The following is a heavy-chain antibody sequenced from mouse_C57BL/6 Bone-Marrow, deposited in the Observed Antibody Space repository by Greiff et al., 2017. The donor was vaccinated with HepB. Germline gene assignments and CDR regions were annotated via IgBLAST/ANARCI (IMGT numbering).Heavy chain of an antibody. CDR2: ISSGGSYT. V-gene: IGHV5-6*03. Sequence: EVKLVESGGGLVKPGGSLKLSCAASGFTFSSYGMSWVRQTPDKRLEWVATISSGGSYTYYPDSVKGRFTISRDNAKNTLYLQMSSLKSEDTAMYYCARIYYYGSSYGYFDYWGQGTTLTVSS. D-gene: IGHD1-1*01. CDR3: ARIYYYGSSYGYFDY. J-gene: IGHJ2*01. CDR1: GFTFSSYG.